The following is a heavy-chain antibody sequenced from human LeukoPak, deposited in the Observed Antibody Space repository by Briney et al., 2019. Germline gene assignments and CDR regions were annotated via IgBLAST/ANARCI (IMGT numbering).Heavy chain of an antibody. Sequence: GGSLRLSCAASGFTFSTFGMHWVRQAPGKGLEWVAFIRYNGNDQFYAESVKSRFTISRDNSKNTLYLQMTSLVTEDTAVYYCAKDPSWRWLQLYFDYWGQGTLVTVSS. CDR2: IRYNGNDQ. V-gene: IGHV3-30*02. D-gene: IGHD5-24*01. CDR3: AKDPSWRWLQLYFDY. J-gene: IGHJ4*02. CDR1: GFTFSTFG.